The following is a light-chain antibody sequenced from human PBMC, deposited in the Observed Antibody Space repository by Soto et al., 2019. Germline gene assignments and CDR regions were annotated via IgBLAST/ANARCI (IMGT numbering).Light chain of an antibody. CDR3: SSYAGGNSYV. Sequence: QSALTQPPSASGSPGQSVTISCTGTSSQVGGYNYVSWYQHHPGKAPKLMIYEVTKRPSGVPERFSGSKSGNTASLTVSGLKAEDEADYYCSSYAGGNSYVFGTGTKLTVL. J-gene: IGLJ1*01. CDR2: EVT. V-gene: IGLV2-8*01. CDR1: SSQVGGYNY.